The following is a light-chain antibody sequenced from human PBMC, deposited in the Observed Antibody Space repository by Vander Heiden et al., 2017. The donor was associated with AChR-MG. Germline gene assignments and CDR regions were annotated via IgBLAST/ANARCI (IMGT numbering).Light chain of an antibody. Sequence: DIQMTQSPSTLSASIGDRVIITCRASQSISSWLAWYQQKPGKAPKLLIYKASSLESGVPSRFSGSGSGTEFTLTISSLQPDDFATYYCQQYDIYPWTFGQGTKVEIK. J-gene: IGKJ1*01. CDR2: KAS. CDR1: QSISSW. CDR3: QQYDIYPWT. V-gene: IGKV1-5*03.